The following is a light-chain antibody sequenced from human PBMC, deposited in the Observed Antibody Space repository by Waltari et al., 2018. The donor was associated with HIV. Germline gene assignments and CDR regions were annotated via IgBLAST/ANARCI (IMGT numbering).Light chain of an antibody. CDR2: KDR. Sequence: SYELTQPPSVSVSPGQTARITCSGDALPSQSASCYQQTPGQAPVLEIYKDRERPSGIPERFSGSKSGTTVTLTISGVQADDEADYYCQSPDKDDSSHVVFGGGTKLTAL. V-gene: IGLV3-25*03. CDR3: QSPDKDDSSHVV. CDR1: ALPSQS. J-gene: IGLJ2*01.